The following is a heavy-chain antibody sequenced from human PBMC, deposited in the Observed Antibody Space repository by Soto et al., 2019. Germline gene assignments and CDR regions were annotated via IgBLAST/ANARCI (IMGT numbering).Heavy chain of an antibody. CDR2: IRYDGSNT. D-gene: IGHD3-22*01. V-gene: IGHV3-30*04. CDR3: ARDPYDSSGSNDY. J-gene: IGHJ4*02. Sequence: GGSLRLSCAASGFTFSSYAMSWVRQAPGKGLEWVAAIRYDGSNTYYADSVKGRFTISRDNSKNTLYLQMNSLRAEDTAVYYCARDPYDSSGSNDYWGQGTLVTVSS. CDR1: GFTFSSYA.